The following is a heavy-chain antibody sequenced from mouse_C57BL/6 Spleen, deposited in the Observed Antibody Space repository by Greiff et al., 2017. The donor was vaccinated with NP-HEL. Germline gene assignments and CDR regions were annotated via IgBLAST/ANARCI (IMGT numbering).Heavy chain of an antibody. D-gene: IGHD3-2*02. Sequence: QVQLKESGPELVKPGASVKISCKASGYSFTSYYIHWVKQRPGQGLEWIGWIYPGSGNTNYNEKFKGKATLTADTSSSTAYMQLSSLTSEDSAVYYCARSLLDSSGPAWFAYWGQGTLVTVSA. CDR1: GYSFTSYY. V-gene: IGHV1-66*01. CDR3: ARSLLDSSGPAWFAY. CDR2: IYPGSGNT. J-gene: IGHJ3*01.